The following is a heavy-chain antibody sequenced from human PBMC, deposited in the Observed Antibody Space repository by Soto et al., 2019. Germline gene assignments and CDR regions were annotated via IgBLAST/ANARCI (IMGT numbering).Heavy chain of an antibody. CDR1: GGSVRSDNYY. CDR2: ISYSGST. V-gene: IGHV4-61*01. J-gene: IGHJ4*02. CDR3: ATPTVFRPLDC. Sequence: PSETLSLTCTVSGGSVRSDNYYWIWIRQPPGKGLECIGYISYSGSTSYNPSLKSRVTISVDTSKNQFSLKLSSVTAADTAVYYCATPTVFRPLDCWGQGTLVTVSS.